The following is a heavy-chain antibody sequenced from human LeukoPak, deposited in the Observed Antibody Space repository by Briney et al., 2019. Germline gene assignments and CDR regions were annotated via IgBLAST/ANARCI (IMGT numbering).Heavy chain of an antibody. J-gene: IGHJ5*02. V-gene: IGHV3-23*01. CDR2: ISGSGGST. CDR1: GFTFSSYG. Sequence: QPGGTLRLSCAASGFTFSSYGMSWVRQAPGKGLEWVSAISGSGGSTYYADSVKGRFTISRDNSKNTLYLQMNSLRAEDTAVYYCAKDLSYDFLFDPWGQGTLVTVSS. CDR3: AKDLSYDFLFDP. D-gene: IGHD3-3*01.